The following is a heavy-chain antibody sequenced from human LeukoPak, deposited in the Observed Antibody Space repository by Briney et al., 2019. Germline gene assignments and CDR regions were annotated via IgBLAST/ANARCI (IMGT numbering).Heavy chain of an antibody. CDR1: GFTFSHYY. Sequence: GGSLRLSCAGSGFTFSHYYMHWVRQAPGKGLEYVSAISYNGYETYYGKSVKGRFTISRDNSEKTLYLQMGSLRAEDTAVYYCARDPSVGGFSGSELDFWGQGTLVTVSS. CDR2: ISYNGYET. CDR3: ARDPSVGGFSGSELDF. D-gene: IGHD3-16*01. J-gene: IGHJ4*02. V-gene: IGHV3-64*01.